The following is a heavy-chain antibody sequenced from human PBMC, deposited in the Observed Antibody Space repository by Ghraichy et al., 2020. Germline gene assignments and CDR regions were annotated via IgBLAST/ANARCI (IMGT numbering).Heavy chain of an antibody. Sequence: LNISCAASGFTFSSYWMSWVRQAPGKGLEWVANIKQDGSEKYYVDSVKGRFTISRDNAKNSLYLQMNSLRAEDTAVYYCARDPRNYWKDAFDIWGQGTMVTVSS. CDR1: GFTFSSYW. CDR3: ARDPRNYWKDAFDI. J-gene: IGHJ3*02. V-gene: IGHV3-7*03. CDR2: IKQDGSEK. D-gene: IGHD1-7*01.